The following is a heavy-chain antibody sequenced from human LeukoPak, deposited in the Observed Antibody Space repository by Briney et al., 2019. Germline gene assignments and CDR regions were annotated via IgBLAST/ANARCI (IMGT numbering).Heavy chain of an antibody. CDR3: AKGRGSSWTLYYFDY. D-gene: IGHD6-13*01. CDR2: IYAGGDT. Sequence: PGGSLRLSCAASGFPVSTNFMSWVRQAPGKGLEWVSVIYAGGDTYYAESVKGRFTISRDNSKNTLYLQMNSLRAEDTAVYYCAKGRGSSWTLYYFDYWGQGTLVTVSS. CDR1: GFPVSTNF. J-gene: IGHJ4*02. V-gene: IGHV3-53*01.